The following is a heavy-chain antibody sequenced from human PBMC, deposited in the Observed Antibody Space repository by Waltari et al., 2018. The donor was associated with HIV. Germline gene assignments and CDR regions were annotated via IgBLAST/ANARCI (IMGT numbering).Heavy chain of an antibody. CDR2: INHSGTT. CDR3: AISNLGEGLSTPFDS. CDR1: GGSFSGCF. Sequence: QVQLEQWGAELLMPSQTLSVTCAVYGGSFSGCFWCWIRQRPGKGLEWIGEINHSGTTTYIPALKSRLSMSVDPSKNQFSRKLRAVTAADTAVYYCAISNLGEGLSTPFDSWGQGTRILITVSS. D-gene: IGHD7-27*01. V-gene: IGHV4-34*01. J-gene: IGHJ4*01.